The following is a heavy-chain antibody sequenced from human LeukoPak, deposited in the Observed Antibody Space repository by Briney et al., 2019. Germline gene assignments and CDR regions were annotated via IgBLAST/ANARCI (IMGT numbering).Heavy chain of an antibody. CDR3: AREREFYYYMDV. V-gene: IGHV4-34*01. CDR1: GGSFSGYN. CDR2: IHHSGST. J-gene: IGHJ6*03. Sequence: SETLSLTCAVYGGSFSGYNWTWIRQPPGKGLEWIGEIHHSGSTNYNPSLKSRVTISVDTSKNQFSLKLSSVIAADTAVYYCAREREFYYYMDVWGKGTTVTISS. D-gene: IGHD1-1*01.